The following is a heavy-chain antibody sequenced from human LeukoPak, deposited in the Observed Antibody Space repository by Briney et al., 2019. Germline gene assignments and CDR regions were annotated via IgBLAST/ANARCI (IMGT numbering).Heavy chain of an antibody. J-gene: IGHJ3*02. CDR1: GGSISSYY. CDR3: ARDSHIDAFDI. CDR2: VYYSGST. Sequence: PSETLSLTCTVYGGSISSYYWSWIRQPPGKGLEWIGYVYYSGSTNYNPSLKSRVTISVDTSKNQFSLKLSSVTAADTAVYYCARDSHIDAFDIWGQGTMVTVSS. V-gene: IGHV4-59*01.